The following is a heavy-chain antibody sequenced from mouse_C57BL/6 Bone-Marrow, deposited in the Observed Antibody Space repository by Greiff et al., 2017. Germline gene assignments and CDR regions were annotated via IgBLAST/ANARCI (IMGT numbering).Heavy chain of an antibody. CDR2: IDPENGDT. CDR1: GFNIKDDY. CDR3: TTGGGSR. J-gene: IGHJ2*01. V-gene: IGHV14-4*01. Sequence: EVQLKESGAELVRPGASVKLSCTASGFNIKDDYMHWVKQRPEQGLEWIGWIDPENGDTEYASKFQGKATITADTSSNTAYLQLSSLTSEDTAVYYCTTGGGSRWGQGTTLTVSS.